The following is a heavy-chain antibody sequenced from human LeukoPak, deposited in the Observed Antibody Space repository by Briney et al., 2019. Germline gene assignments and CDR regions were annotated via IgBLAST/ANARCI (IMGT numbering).Heavy chain of an antibody. CDR3: AGTDSWNMPFDY. D-gene: IGHD1/OR15-1a*01. Sequence: GASVKVSCKASGGTFSSYAISWVRQAPGQGLEWMGGIIPIFGTANYAQKFQGRVTITTDESSSTAYMELSSLRSEDTAVYYCAGTDSWNMPFDYWGQGTLVTVSS. CDR2: IIPIFGTA. CDR1: GGTFSSYA. V-gene: IGHV1-69*05. J-gene: IGHJ4*02.